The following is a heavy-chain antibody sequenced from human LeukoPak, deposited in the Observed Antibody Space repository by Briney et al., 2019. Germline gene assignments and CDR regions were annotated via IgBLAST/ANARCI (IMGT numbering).Heavy chain of an antibody. V-gene: IGHV4-59*01. CDR3: ATHYYYDGSGPVGYYFDY. CDR1: GGSISSYY. Sequence: SETLSLTCTVSGGSISSYYWSWIRQPPGKGLEWIGYIYYSGSTNYNPSLKSRVTISVDTSNNQFSLKLSSVTAADTAVYYCATHYYYDGSGPVGYYFDYWGQGTLVTVSS. J-gene: IGHJ4*02. CDR2: IYYSGST. D-gene: IGHD3-22*01.